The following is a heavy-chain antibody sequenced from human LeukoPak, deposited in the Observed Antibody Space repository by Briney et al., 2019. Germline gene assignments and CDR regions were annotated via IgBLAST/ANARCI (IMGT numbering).Heavy chain of an antibody. CDR2: IWYDGSNK. V-gene: IGHV3-33*01. Sequence: GGSLRLSCAASGFTFSSYGMHWVRQAPGKRLEWVAVIWYDGSNKYYADSVKGRFTISRDNSENTLYLQMNSLRAEDTAVYYCARERAVAGTILDYWGQGTLVTVSS. D-gene: IGHD6-19*01. CDR1: GFTFSSYG. J-gene: IGHJ4*02. CDR3: ARERAVAGTILDY.